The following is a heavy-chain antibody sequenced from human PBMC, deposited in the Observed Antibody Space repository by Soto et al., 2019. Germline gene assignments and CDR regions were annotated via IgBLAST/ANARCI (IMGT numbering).Heavy chain of an antibody. Sequence: QVQLVQSGAEVKKPGASVKVSCKASGYTFTSYYMHWVRQAPGQGLEWMGIINPSGGSTSYAQKFQGRVTMSRDTSTSTVYMELSSLRSEDTAVYYCAREITYYGSGSYHTNYYMDVWGKGTTVTVSS. CDR2: INPSGGST. CDR1: GYTFTSYY. J-gene: IGHJ6*03. CDR3: AREITYYGSGSYHTNYYMDV. V-gene: IGHV1-46*03. D-gene: IGHD3-10*01.